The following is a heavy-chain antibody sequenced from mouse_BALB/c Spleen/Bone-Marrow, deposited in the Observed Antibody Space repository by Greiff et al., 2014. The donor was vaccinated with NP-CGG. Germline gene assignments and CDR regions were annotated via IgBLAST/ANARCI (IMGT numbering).Heavy chain of an antibody. CDR3: ARGDGYYGGAMDY. CDR2: ISYDGSN. V-gene: IGHV3-6*02. J-gene: IGHJ4*01. Sequence: EVKLVESGPGLVKPSQSLSLTCSVPGYSITSGYYWNWIRQFPGNKLEWMGYISYDGSNNYNPSLKNRISITRDTSKNQFFLKLNSVTTEDTATYYCARGDGYYGGAMDYWGQGTSVTVSS. D-gene: IGHD2-3*01. CDR1: GYSITSGYY.